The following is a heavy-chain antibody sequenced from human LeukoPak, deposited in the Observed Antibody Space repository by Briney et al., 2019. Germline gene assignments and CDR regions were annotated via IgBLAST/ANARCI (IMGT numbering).Heavy chain of an antibody. CDR3: ARDLSYYYDSSGSHHAFDL. J-gene: IGHJ3*01. Sequence: SETLSLTCTVSGVSISSYDWSWLRQPAGKGLEWSGYIDYSGSTNYKPSLKSRDTITGDTSKNQFSLKLSSVTAADTAVYYCARDLSYYYDSSGSHHAFDLWGQGTMVTVSS. D-gene: IGHD3-22*01. CDR2: IDYSGST. V-gene: IGHV4-59*01. CDR1: GVSISSYD.